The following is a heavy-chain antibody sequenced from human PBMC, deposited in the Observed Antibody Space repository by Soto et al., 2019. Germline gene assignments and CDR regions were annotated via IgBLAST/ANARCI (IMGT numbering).Heavy chain of an antibody. CDR2: IYYSVTT. Sequence: QLQLQESGPGLVKPSETLSLTCTVSGGSITSSSYHWGWVRQPPGKGLERIGTIYYSVTTYNNPSLKSRVTVSVDTSRNQFSLKLVSVTAADTAVYSGAGRKNIAGGEFNYWGQGTLVTVSS. V-gene: IGHV4-39*01. CDR3: AGRKNIAGGEFNY. D-gene: IGHD1-26*01. J-gene: IGHJ4*02. CDR1: GGSITSSSYH.